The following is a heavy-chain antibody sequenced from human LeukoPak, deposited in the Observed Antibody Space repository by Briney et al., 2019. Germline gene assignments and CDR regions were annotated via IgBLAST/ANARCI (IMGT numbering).Heavy chain of an antibody. CDR1: GGSISSSNW. J-gene: IGHJ4*02. D-gene: IGHD6-13*01. CDR2: IYHSGST. CDR3: ATTLGIAAAVDDY. V-gene: IGHV4-4*02. Sequence: SETLSLTCAVSGGSISSSNWWSWVRQPPGKGLEWIGEIYHSGSTNYNPSLKSRVTISVDKSKNQFSLKLSSVTAADTAVYYCATTLGIAAAVDDYWGQGTLVTVSS.